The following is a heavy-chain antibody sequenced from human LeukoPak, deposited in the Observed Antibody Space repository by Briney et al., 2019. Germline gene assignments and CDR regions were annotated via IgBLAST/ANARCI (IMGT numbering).Heavy chain of an antibody. CDR1: GFTFSRYT. D-gene: IGHD1-14*01. CDR2: ISSSGSTK. V-gene: IGHV3-48*04. CDR3: ASSREVYYFDY. J-gene: IGHJ4*02. Sequence: GGSLRLSCAASGFTFSRYTMNWVRQAPGKGLEWVSYISSSGSTKYYADSVKGRFTISRDNAKNSLYLQMNSLRAEDTAVYYCASSREVYYFDYWGQGTLVTVSS.